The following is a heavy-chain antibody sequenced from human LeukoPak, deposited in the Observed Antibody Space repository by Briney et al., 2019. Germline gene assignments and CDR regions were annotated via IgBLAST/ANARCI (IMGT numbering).Heavy chain of an antibody. CDR3: ARDGGRYYDFWSGYSFDY. D-gene: IGHD3-3*01. V-gene: IGHV1-18*01. J-gene: IGHJ4*02. CDR2: ISAYNGNT. Sequence: ASVKVSCKASGYTFTSYGISWVRQAPGQGLEWMGWISAYNGNTNYAQKLQGRVTMTTDTPTSTAYMELRSLRSDDTAVYCCARDGGRYYDFWSGYSFDYWGQGTLVTVSS. CDR1: GYTFTSYG.